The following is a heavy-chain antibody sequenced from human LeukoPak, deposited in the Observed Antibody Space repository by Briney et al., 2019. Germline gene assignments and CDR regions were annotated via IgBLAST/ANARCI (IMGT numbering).Heavy chain of an antibody. CDR3: ARDRGYGDTYYFDY. Sequence: PSETLSLTCSVSGGSISNYYWSWIRRPPGKGLEWMGYIQNSVNTNYNPSLKSRVTMSVDTSQNQFSLKLSSVTAADTAVYYCARDRGYGDTYYFDYWGQGTLVTVSS. CDR1: GGSISNYY. V-gene: IGHV4-59*01. D-gene: IGHD4-17*01. J-gene: IGHJ4*02. CDR2: IQNSVNT.